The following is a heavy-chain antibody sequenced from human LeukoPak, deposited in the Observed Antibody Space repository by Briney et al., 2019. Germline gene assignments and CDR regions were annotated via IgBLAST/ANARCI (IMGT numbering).Heavy chain of an antibody. CDR1: GGSISSGGYY. V-gene: IGHV4-31*03. CDR3: ARVDWDYVWGTLVGREGWFDP. D-gene: IGHD3-16*01. CDR2: IYYSGST. J-gene: IGHJ5*02. Sequence: SETLSLTCTVSGGSISSGGYYWSWIRQHPGKGLGWIGYIYYSGSTYYNPSLKSRVTISVDTSKNQFSLKLSSVTAADTAVYYCARVDWDYVWGTLVGREGWFDPWGQGTLVTVSS.